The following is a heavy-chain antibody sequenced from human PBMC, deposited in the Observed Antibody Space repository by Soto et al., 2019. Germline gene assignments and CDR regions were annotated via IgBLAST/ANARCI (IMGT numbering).Heavy chain of an antibody. V-gene: IGHV1-18*01. CDR3: TRKKCTGDCYLFDY. D-gene: IGHD2-21*02. Sequence: ASVKVSCKASGYTFNTYGANWVRQAPGQGLEWMGWIDTDSGNPSYAQKFQGRVSMTRDTSSGTAYMEMRSLTSDDTAVYYCTRKKCTGDCYLFDYWGQGTLVTVSS. CDR2: IDTDSGNP. CDR1: GYTFNTYG. J-gene: IGHJ4*02.